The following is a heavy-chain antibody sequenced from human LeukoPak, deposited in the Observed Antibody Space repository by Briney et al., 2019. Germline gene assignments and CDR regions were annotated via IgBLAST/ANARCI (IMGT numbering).Heavy chain of an antibody. V-gene: IGHV4-61*09. CDR1: GGSINSGSYY. CDR3: ARSITIFGYDAFDI. CDR2: IHTTGST. J-gene: IGHJ3*02. Sequence: PSETLSLTCTVSGGSINSGSYYWNWIRQSAGKGLEWIGHIHTTGSTNCNPSLKSRVTTSLDTSKNQFSLKLNSVTAADTAVYYCARSITIFGYDAFDIWGQGTMVTVSS. D-gene: IGHD3-3*01.